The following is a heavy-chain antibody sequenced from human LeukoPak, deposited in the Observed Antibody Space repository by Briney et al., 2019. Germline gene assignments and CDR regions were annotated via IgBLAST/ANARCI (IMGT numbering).Heavy chain of an antibody. Sequence: GASVKVSCKASGYTFTDYYMHWVRQAPGQGLEWMGWINPNSGGTSYAQKFQGRVTMTRDTSISTAYMELSRLRSDDTAVYYCARVAIYYDSSGYYEDWGQGTLVTVSS. CDR3: ARVAIYYDSSGYYED. CDR1: GYTFTDYY. CDR2: INPNSGGT. V-gene: IGHV1-2*02. D-gene: IGHD3-22*01. J-gene: IGHJ4*02.